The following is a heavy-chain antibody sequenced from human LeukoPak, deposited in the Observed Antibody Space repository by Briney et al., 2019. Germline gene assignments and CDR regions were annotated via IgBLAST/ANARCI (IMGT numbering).Heavy chain of an antibody. CDR2: IYHSGST. D-gene: IGHD2-21*02. CDR1: GYSISSGYY. V-gene: IGHV4-38-2*02. CDR3: ARDLVYCGGDCYPGAIGY. Sequence: SETLSLTCTVSGYSISSGYYWGWIRQPPGKGLEWIGSIYHSGSTYYNPSLKSRVTISVDTSKNQFSLKLSSVTAADTAVYYCARDLVYCGGDCYPGAIGYWGQGTLVTVSS. J-gene: IGHJ4*02.